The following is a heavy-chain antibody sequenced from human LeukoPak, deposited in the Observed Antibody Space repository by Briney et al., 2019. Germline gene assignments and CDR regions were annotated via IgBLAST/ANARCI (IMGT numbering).Heavy chain of an antibody. CDR2: ISSSGSTI. CDR1: GFTFSSYE. CDR3: AREPNYDSSE. J-gene: IGHJ4*02. Sequence: GGSLRLSCAASGFTFSSYEMNWVRQAPGKGLEWVSYISSSGSTIYYADSVKGRFTISRDNAKNSLYLQMNSLRAEDTAVYYCAREPNYDSSEWGQGTLVTVSS. D-gene: IGHD3-22*01. V-gene: IGHV3-48*03.